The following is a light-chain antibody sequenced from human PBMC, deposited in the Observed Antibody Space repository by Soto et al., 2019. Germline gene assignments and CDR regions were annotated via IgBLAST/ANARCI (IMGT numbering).Light chain of an antibody. J-gene: IGLJ3*02. Sequence: QSVLTQPPSASASLGASVTLTCTLSSGYSNYKVDWYQQRQGKGPRFVMRVGTGGIVGSKGDGIPARFSVLGSGLNQYLTIKYIQEAGESDYHCGADHGCGSNCVYPGVFGGGTQLTVL. CDR2: VGTGGIVG. CDR3: GADHGCGSNCVYPGV. V-gene: IGLV9-49*01. CDR1: SGYSNYK.